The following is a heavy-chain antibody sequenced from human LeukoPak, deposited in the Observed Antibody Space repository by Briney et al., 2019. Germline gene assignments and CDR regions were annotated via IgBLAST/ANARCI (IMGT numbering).Heavy chain of an antibody. CDR1: GGTFSTYA. V-gene: IGHV3-30*18. CDR2: ISYEGSSK. J-gene: IGHJ4*02. D-gene: IGHD6-13*01. CDR3: AKGLWAAVGTDLHS. Sequence: PGGSLRLSYAASGGTFSTYAMHWVRQAPRKGLEWLAVISYEGSSKHCAESVKGRFTISRDNSGESLYLQMNALRSEDTALYFCAKGLWAAVGTDLHSWGQGTLVTVSS.